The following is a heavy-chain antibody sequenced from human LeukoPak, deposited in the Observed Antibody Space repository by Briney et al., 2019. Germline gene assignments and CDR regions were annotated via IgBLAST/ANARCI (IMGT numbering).Heavy chain of an antibody. D-gene: IGHD1-26*01. J-gene: IGHJ4*02. CDR1: GFTVSSNY. CDR3: ARGHPHGWELYLDY. V-gene: IGHV3-53*05. Sequence: GGSLRLSCAASGFTVSSNYMSWVRQAPGKGLEWVSVIYSGGSTYYADSVKGRFTISRDNSKNTLYLQMNSLRVEDTAVYYCARGHPHGWELYLDYWGQGTLVTVSS. CDR2: IYSGGST.